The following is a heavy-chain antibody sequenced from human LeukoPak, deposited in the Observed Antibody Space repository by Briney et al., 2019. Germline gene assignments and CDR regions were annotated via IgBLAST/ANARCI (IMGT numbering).Heavy chain of an antibody. V-gene: IGHV4-31*03. CDR1: GVSISSGGYY. J-gene: IGHJ1*01. Sequence: SQTLSLTCTVSGVSISSGGYYWSWIRQHPGKGLEWIGYIYYSGSTYYNPSLKSRVTISVDTSKNQFSLKLSSVTAADTAVYYCARTPRSAEYFQHWGQGTLVTVSS. CDR2: IYYSGST. D-gene: IGHD1-26*01. CDR3: ARTPRSAEYFQH.